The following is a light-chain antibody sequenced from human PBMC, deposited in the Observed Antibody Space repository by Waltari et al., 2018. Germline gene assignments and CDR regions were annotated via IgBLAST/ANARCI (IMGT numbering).Light chain of an antibody. J-gene: IGKJ1*01. Sequence: DIVMTQSPLSLPVSPGEPASISCTSSQSLLHSNGYTFLDWYLQKPGQSPQLLIYLVSKRASGVPDRFSGSGSGTDCTLKISRVEAEDVGVYYCMQARQAPWTFGQGTKVEIK. V-gene: IGKV2-28*01. CDR2: LVS. CDR3: MQARQAPWT. CDR1: QSLLHSNGYTF.